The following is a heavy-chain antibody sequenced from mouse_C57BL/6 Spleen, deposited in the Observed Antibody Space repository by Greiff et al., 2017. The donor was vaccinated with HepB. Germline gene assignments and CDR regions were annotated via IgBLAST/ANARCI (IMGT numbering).Heavy chain of an antibody. CDR1: GFTFSSYA. V-gene: IGHV5-4*03. CDR3: ARGGYGKEGYAMDY. D-gene: IGHD2-10*02. CDR2: ISDGGSYT. J-gene: IGHJ4*01. Sequence: DVMLVESGGGLVKPGGSLKLSCAASGFTFSSYAMSWVRQTPEKRLEWVATISDGGSYTYYPDNVKGRFTISRDNAKNNLYLQMSHLKSEDTAMYYCARGGYGKEGYAMDYWGQGTSVTVSS.